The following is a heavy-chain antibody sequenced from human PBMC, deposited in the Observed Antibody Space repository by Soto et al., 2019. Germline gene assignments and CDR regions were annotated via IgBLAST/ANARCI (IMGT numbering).Heavy chain of an antibody. CDR2: ISKSDYT. Sequence: GGSLRLSCTVSGFAFNNYGISWVRQAPGKGLEWVSSISKSDYTYYSDSVKGRFTISRDNAKNAVSLQMNTLRVEDTAVYYCAREDSIIIPAVSDFWGQGTLVTVSS. CDR1: GFAFNNYG. J-gene: IGHJ4*02. D-gene: IGHD2-2*01. CDR3: AREDSIIIPAVSDF. V-gene: IGHV3-21*01.